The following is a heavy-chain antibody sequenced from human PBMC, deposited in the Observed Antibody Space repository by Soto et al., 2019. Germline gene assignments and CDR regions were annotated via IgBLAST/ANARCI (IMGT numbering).Heavy chain of an antibody. J-gene: IGHJ6*04. CDR2: INSVGTT. Sequence: EVQLVESGGGLVQPGGSLRLSCAASGFTFSPYYMHWVRQVPGQGLVWVSYINSVGTTSYADSVRGRFTVSRDNAKNTLYLEMNSLTGEDTALYYGARGGCSSTSCLDVWGEGTTVTVSS. D-gene: IGHD2-2*01. CDR3: ARGGCSSTSCLDV. CDR1: GFTFSPYY. V-gene: IGHV3-74*01.